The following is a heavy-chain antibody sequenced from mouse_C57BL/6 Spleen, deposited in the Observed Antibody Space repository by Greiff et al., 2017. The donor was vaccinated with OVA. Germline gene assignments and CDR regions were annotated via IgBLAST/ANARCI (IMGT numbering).Heavy chain of an antibody. V-gene: IGHV1-80*01. CDR2: IYPGDGDT. J-gene: IGHJ1*03. Sequence: VKLVESGAELVKPGASVKISCKASGYAFSSYWMNWVKQRPGKGLEWIGQIYPGDGDTNYNGKFKGKATLTADKSSSTAYMQPSSLTSEDSAVFFCAGAGVITTVVAPYCYFDVWGTGTTVTVSS. CDR1: GYAFSSYW. D-gene: IGHD1-1*01. CDR3: AGAGVITTVVAPYCYFDV.